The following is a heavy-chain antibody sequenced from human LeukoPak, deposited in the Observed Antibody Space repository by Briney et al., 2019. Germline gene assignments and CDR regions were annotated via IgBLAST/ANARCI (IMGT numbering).Heavy chain of an antibody. CDR3: ARRGARPAAPRYYFDY. J-gene: IGHJ4*02. V-gene: IGHV4-59*12. Sequence: PSETLSLTCTVSGGSISSYYWSWIRQPPGKGLDWIGYIYNSGSTNYNPSLKSRVTISLDTSKKQISLNLSSVTAADTAVYYCARRGARPAAPRYYFDYWGQGTLVTVSS. CDR1: GGSISSYY. CDR2: IYNSGST. D-gene: IGHD6-13*01.